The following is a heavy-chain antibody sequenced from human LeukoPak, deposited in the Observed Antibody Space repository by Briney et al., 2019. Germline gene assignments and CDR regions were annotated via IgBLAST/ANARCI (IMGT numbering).Heavy chain of an antibody. CDR3: ARLYALGYCSSTSCYASVYWFDP. CDR2: IYSGGSHP. D-gene: IGHD2-2*01. V-gene: IGHV5-51*01. CDR1: GYSLTSYL. J-gene: IGHJ5*02. Sequence: GGALEIYRQGLGYSLTSYLIGWVRQMPREGPEWEWIIYSGGSHPRHSPSSQGQITISADKSISTAYLQWSSLKASDTAMYCCARLYALGYCSSTSCYASVYWFDPWGQGALVTVSP.